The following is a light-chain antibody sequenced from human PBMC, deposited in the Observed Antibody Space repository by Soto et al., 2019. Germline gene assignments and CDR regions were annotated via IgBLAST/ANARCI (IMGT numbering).Light chain of an antibody. V-gene: IGKV1-12*02. Sequence: DIQMTQSPSSVSASVGDTVTITCRASQDISSWVAWYQQKPGKAPKLLISAASSLQSVFPTRFSGSGSGTDFTLIISGLQPEDFATYFCQQGDSFPFTFGGGTKVDIK. CDR2: AAS. CDR1: QDISSW. CDR3: QQGDSFPFT. J-gene: IGKJ4*01.